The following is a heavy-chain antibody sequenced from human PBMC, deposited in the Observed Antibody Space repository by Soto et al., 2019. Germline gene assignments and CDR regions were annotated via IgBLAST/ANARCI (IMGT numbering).Heavy chain of an antibody. CDR3: ASLLWNCSSTSCQEDY. CDR2: IYYSGST. J-gene: IGHJ4*02. Sequence: SETLSLTCTVSGGSISSYYWSWIRQPPGKGLGWIGYIYYSGSTNYNPSLKSRVTISVDTSKNQFSLKLSSVTAADTAVYYCASLLWNCSSTSCQEDYWGQGTLVTVSS. D-gene: IGHD2-2*01. CDR1: GGSISSYY. V-gene: IGHV4-59*01.